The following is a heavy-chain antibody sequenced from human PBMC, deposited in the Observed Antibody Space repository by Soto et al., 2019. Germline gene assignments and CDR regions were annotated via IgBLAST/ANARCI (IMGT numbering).Heavy chain of an antibody. CDR3: ARGVSMIVEVQKDAPDKCYFDS. V-gene: IGHV4-34*01. Sequence: QVQLQQWGAGLLKPSETLSLTCAVYGGSFSGYYWTWIRQPPGKGLEWIGEINHSGSTNSNPSLKRRVTIAVDTSKDQFALKMRSVTAADTAVYYCARGVSMIVEVQKDAPDKCYFDSWGRGTLVTVSS. D-gene: IGHD2-2*01. CDR2: INHSGST. J-gene: IGHJ4*02. CDR1: GGSFSGYY.